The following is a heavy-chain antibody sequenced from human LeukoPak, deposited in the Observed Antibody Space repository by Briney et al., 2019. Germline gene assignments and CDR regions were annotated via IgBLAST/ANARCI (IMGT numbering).Heavy chain of an antibody. V-gene: IGHV5-51*01. J-gene: IGHJ6*03. Sequence: GESLKISCKGSGYSFTSYWIGWVRPMPGKGLEWMGIIYPGDSDTRYSRSFQGQVTISADKSISTAYLQWSSLKASDTAMYYCARHSVWFGELLYYYYYMDVWGKGTTVTVSS. CDR3: ARHSVWFGELLYYYYYMDV. D-gene: IGHD3-10*01. CDR2: IYPGDSDT. CDR1: GYSFTSYW.